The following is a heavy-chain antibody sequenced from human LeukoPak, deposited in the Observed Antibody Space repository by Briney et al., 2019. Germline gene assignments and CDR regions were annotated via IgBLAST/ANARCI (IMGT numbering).Heavy chain of an antibody. Sequence: GSLRLSCAASGFTSSRYWMNWVRQAPGKGLEWVANIKEDGSEKYYVDSVKGRFTISRDNAKNSLYLQMNSLRAEDTAVYYCARRPIASTDYYYFLDVWGKGTTVTVSS. CDR2: IKEDGSEK. V-gene: IGHV3-7*01. CDR3: ARRPIASTDYYYFLDV. D-gene: IGHD6-13*01. J-gene: IGHJ6*03. CDR1: GFTSSRYW.